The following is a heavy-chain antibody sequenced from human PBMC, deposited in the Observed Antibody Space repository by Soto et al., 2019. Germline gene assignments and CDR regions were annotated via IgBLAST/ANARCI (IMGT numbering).Heavy chain of an antibody. CDR2: IYPGDSDT. CDR1: GSSFTTYW. Sequence: GASLKISCEGSGSSFTTYWIGWVRQMPGKGLEWMGIIYPGDSDTRYSPSFRGQVTISADKSLNTAYLQWSSLKASDTAMYYCARQFISGWLDVFDIWGQGTMVTVSS. V-gene: IGHV5-51*01. D-gene: IGHD6-19*01. J-gene: IGHJ3*02. CDR3: ARQFISGWLDVFDI.